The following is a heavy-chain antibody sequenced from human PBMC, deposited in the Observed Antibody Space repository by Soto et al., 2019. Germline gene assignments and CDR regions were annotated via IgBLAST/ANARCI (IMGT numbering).Heavy chain of an antibody. CDR2: ISGSGGST. V-gene: IGHV3-23*01. CDR1: GFTFSSYA. D-gene: IGHD3-22*01. Sequence: GGSLRLSCAASGFTFSSYAMSWVRQAPGKGLEWVSAISGSGGSTYYADSVKGRFTISRDNSKNTLYLQMNSLRAEDTAVYYCAKAQTYEPVYYGMDVWGQGTTVTAP. J-gene: IGHJ6*02. CDR3: AKAQTYEPVYYGMDV.